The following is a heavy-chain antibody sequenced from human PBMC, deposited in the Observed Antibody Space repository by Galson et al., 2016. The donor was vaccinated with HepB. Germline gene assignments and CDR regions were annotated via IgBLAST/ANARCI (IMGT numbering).Heavy chain of an antibody. D-gene: IGHD4-17*01. CDR3: ARESPTTAGAFDI. CDR2: IHSDGSTT. Sequence: SLRLSCAASGFTFSRYWMYWVRHAPGKGLVWVSRIHSDGSTTSYADSVKGRFTVSRDNAKNTLYMQMNSLRAEDTAVYYCARESPTTAGAFDIWGQGTMVTVSS. CDR1: GFTFSRYW. J-gene: IGHJ3*02. V-gene: IGHV3-74*01.